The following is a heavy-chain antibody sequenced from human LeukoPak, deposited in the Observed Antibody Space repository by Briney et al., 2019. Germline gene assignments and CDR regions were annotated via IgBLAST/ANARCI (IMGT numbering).Heavy chain of an antibody. CDR3: ARDWRDAFDI. CDR1: GYTLTGYY. CDR2: INPSSGDT. D-gene: IGHD1-1*01. Sequence: ASVKVSCKASGYTLTGYYMHWVRQAPGQGLEWMGWINPSSGDTNYAQKFQGRVTMTRDTSISTAYMELSRLKSDDTAVYYCARDWRDAFDIWGQGTMVTVSS. V-gene: IGHV1-2*02. J-gene: IGHJ3*02.